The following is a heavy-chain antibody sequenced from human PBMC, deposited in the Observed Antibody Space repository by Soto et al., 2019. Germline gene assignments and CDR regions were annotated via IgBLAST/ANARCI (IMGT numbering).Heavy chain of an antibody. J-gene: IGHJ4*02. CDR1: GFTFSEYA. Sequence: QVHLVESGGGVVQPGRSLRLSCAASGFTFSEYAMHWVRQAPGKGLEWVAVISYDGNNIYQADSVKGRFTISRDNSKSTVDLEMNSRRGEDTAVYYCAGDEDTVMVWFPTFEYWGQGTQVTVS. D-gene: IGHD5-18*01. CDR3: AGDEDTVMVWFPTFEY. V-gene: IGHV3-30*03. CDR2: ISYDGNNI.